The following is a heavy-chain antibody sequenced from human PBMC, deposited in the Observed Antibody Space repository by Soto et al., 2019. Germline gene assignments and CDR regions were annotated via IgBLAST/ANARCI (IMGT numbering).Heavy chain of an antibody. D-gene: IGHD3-22*01. V-gene: IGHV1-69*13. Sequence: ASVKVSCKASGGTFSSYAISWVRQAPGQGLEWMGGIIPIFGTANYAQKFQGRATITADESTSTAYMELSSLRSEDTAVYYCARGYYYDSSGSGTFDYWGQGTLVTV. CDR1: GGTFSSYA. CDR3: ARGYYYDSSGSGTFDY. J-gene: IGHJ4*02. CDR2: IIPIFGTA.